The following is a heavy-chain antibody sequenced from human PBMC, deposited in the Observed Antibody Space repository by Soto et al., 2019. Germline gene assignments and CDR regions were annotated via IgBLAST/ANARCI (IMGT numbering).Heavy chain of an antibody. J-gene: IGHJ5*02. CDR1: GGYVSSGDYY. V-gene: IGHV4-31*03. D-gene: IGHD2-2*01. CDR3: ARDAVPAGICGRGFDP. CDR2: IYYSGST. Sequence: QVQLQESGPGLVKPSQTLSLTCTVSGGYVSSGDYYWTWIRQLPGKGLEWIGHIYYSGSTYYNPSLKSRVSISVATSKNQFSLRLRSVTASDTAMYYCARDAVPAGICGRGFDPWGQGTLVTASS.